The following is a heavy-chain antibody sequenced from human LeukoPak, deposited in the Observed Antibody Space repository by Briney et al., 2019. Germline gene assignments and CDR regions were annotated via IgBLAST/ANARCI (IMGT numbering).Heavy chain of an antibody. V-gene: IGHV3-48*03. J-gene: IGHJ4*02. CDR1: GFTFSSYE. D-gene: IGHD6-6*01. CDR3: ARGPNCYSSSSHFDY. Sequence: GGSLRLSCAASGFTFSSYEMNWVRQAPGKGLEWLSYISSTGNTIYYADSVKGRFTISRDNAKNSLYLQMNSLRAEDTAVYYCARGPNCYSSSSHFDYWGQGTLVTVSS. CDR2: ISSTGNTI.